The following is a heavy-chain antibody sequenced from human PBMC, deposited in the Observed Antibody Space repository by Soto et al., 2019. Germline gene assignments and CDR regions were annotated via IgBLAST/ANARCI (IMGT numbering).Heavy chain of an antibody. CDR2: TYYRSRWYT. CDR1: GDSVSSNRAA. Sequence: VQLQQSGPGLVKPSQTLSLTCAISGDSVSSNRAAWGWIRQSPSRGLEWLGRTYYRSRWYTEYADSVKSLITIQPDTYRNQFSLQLNSVTPENTAVYYCAREESAETNDAFDMWGPGTMVTFAS. CDR3: AREESAETNDAFDM. J-gene: IGHJ3*02. V-gene: IGHV6-1*01.